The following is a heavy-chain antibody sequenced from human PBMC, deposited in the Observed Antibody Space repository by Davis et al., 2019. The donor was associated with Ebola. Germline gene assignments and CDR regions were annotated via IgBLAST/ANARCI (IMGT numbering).Heavy chain of an antibody. D-gene: IGHD3-9*01. CDR2: INHSGST. Sequence: SETLSLTCAVYGGSFSGYYWSWIRQPPGKGLEWIGEINHSGSTNYNPSLKSRVTISVDTSKNQFSLKLSSVTAADTAVYYCARDVPWYYDILTGPNWFDPWGQGTLVTVSS. V-gene: IGHV4-34*01. J-gene: IGHJ5*02. CDR1: GGSFSGYY. CDR3: ARDVPWYYDILTGPNWFDP.